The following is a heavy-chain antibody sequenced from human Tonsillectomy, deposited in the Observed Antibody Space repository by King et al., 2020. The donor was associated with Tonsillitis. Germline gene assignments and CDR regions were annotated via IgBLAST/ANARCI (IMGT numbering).Heavy chain of an antibody. CDR1: GFTFSSYA. J-gene: IGHJ5*02. Sequence: VQLVESGGGLVQPGGSLRLSCAASGFTFSSYAMSWVRQAPGKGLEWVSSISGSGGSTYYADSVKGRFTISRDKSKNTLYLQMNSLRAEDTAVYYCAKDIMAYSGAANWFDPWGQGTLVTVSS. V-gene: IGHV3-23*04. CDR3: AKDIMAYSGAANWFDP. D-gene: IGHD3-16*01. CDR2: ISGSGGST.